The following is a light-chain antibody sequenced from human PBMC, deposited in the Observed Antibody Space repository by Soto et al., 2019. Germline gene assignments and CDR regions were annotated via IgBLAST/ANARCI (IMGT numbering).Light chain of an antibody. Sequence: EIVLTQSPGTLSLSPGERATLSCRASQSISSSYLGWYQQKPGQGPRLLIYGASSRATGIPDRFSGGGSGTDFTLTISRLEPEDFAVYFCQQYVTAPRTFGQGTKVDIK. CDR2: GAS. V-gene: IGKV3-20*01. J-gene: IGKJ1*01. CDR3: QQYVTAPRT. CDR1: QSISSSY.